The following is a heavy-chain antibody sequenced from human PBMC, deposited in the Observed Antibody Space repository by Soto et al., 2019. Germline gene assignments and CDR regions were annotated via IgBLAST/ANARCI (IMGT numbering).Heavy chain of an antibody. Sequence: SETLSLTCTVSGGSISSYYWSWIRQPPGKGLEWIGYIYYSGSTNYNPSLKSRVTISVDTSKNQFSLKLSSVTAADTAVYYCARDRSSVDSFDIWGQGTMVTVS. CDR2: IYYSGST. V-gene: IGHV4-59*01. D-gene: IGHD6-13*01. CDR3: ARDRSSVDSFDI. J-gene: IGHJ3*02. CDR1: GGSISSYY.